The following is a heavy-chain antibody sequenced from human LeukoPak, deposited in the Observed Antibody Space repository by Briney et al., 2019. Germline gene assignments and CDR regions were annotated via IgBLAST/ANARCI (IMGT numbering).Heavy chain of an antibody. CDR3: ARGHSNYGDYFDY. CDR1: GFTFSDYN. CDR2: ISRSGSTK. D-gene: IGHD4-11*01. Sequence: GGSLRLSCAASGFTFSDYNMRWIRQAPGKGLEWVSSISRSGSTKYYADSVKGRFTISRDNAKNSLSLQMNSLRAEDTAVYYCARGHSNYGDYFDYWGQGTLVTVSS. J-gene: IGHJ4*02. V-gene: IGHV3-11*04.